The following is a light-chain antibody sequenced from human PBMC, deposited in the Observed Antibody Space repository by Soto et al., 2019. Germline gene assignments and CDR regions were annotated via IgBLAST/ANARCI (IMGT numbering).Light chain of an antibody. Sequence: EKVLTQSPGALSLSPGERATLSCRASQTINNNVAWYQLKDGQVPRLLIYGASTRATDIPARFSGSGSGTEFTLTISSLQSEDFAEYHCQQYNNWPQTFCQVSKVDVK. CDR1: QTINNN. V-gene: IGKV3-15*01. J-gene: IGKJ1*01. CDR2: GAS. CDR3: QQYNNWPQT.